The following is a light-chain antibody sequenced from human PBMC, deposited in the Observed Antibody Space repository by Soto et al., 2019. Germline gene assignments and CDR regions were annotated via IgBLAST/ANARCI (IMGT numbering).Light chain of an antibody. CDR3: PQFNSSLTT. J-gene: IGKJ5*01. Sequence: AIELTQSPSSLSASVGDRVTITCRASQGISSALAWYQQKPGKAPKLLIYDASSLESGVPSRFSGSGSGTDFTLTISSPQPEDFATYYCPQFNSSLTTFGPGTRWRL. CDR1: QGISSA. V-gene: IGKV1-13*02. CDR2: DAS.